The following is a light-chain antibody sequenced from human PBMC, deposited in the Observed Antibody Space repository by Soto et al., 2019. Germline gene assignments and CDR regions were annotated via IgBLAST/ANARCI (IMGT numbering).Light chain of an antibody. Sequence: EIQVTPSPSTXCLSVGHRAPVTWRDRQIVVSSCAWYQIKIGQPHRXLXXAASESANAIPGRFRGSGSGTDSTLILTRRETEDFAVYYWKQFRRSHRPITFGQGTRLEI. J-gene: IGKJ5*01. CDR3: KQFRRSHRPIT. V-gene: IGKV3-11*01. CDR2: AAS. CDR1: QIVVSS.